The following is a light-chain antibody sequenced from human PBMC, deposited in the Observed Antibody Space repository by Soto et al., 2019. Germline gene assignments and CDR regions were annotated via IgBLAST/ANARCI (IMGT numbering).Light chain of an antibody. CDR2: SAS. CDR1: QALSNY. J-gene: IGKJ4*01. CDR3: QQLSRYPLT. V-gene: IGKV1-9*01. Sequence: DIQITQSPSSLSASVGDRVTITCRASQALSNYLAWYQQKPGKAPDLLIYSASTLQSGVPSRFSGSGSETEFSLTIRALQPEDFATYYCQQLSRYPLTFGGGTKVDIK.